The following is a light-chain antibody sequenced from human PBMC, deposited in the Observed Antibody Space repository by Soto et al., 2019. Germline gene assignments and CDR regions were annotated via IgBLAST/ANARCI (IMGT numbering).Light chain of an antibody. Sequence: DIQMAQSHSAMSASFGDRVTIRCLASQGISNYLAWFQQKPGKVPKRLIYGASSLQSGVPSRFSGTGSGTEFTLTISSLQPEDFAPYYCLQHNSYPPTFGQGTRLEIK. J-gene: IGKJ5*01. CDR3: LQHNSYPPT. CDR1: QGISNY. CDR2: GAS. V-gene: IGKV1-17*03.